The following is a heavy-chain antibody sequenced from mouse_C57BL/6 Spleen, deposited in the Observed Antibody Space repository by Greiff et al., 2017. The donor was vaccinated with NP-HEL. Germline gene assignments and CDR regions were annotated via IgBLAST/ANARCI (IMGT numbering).Heavy chain of an antibody. V-gene: IGHV3-6*01. Sequence: EVKLQESGPGLVKPSQSLSLTCSVTGYSITSGYYWNWIRQFPGNKLEWMGYISYDGSNNYNPSLKNRISITRDTSKNQFFLKLNSVTTEDTATYYCARGNYYGSKEDYWGQGTTLTVSS. D-gene: IGHD1-1*01. CDR2: ISYDGSN. J-gene: IGHJ2*01. CDR1: GYSITSGYY. CDR3: ARGNYYGSKEDY.